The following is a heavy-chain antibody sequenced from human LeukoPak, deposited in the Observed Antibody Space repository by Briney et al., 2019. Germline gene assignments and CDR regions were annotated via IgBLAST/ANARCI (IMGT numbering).Heavy chain of an antibody. D-gene: IGHD2-2*01. V-gene: IGHV3-48*03. CDR3: ARSFQLSSSYYYYGMDV. CDR2: ISSSGSTI. Sequence: GGSLRLSCAASGFTFSSYEMNWVRQAPGKGLEWVSYISSSGSTIYYADSVKGRFTISRDNAKNSLYLQMNSLRAEDTAVYYCARSFQLSSSYYYYGMDVWGKGTTVTVSS. CDR1: GFTFSSYE. J-gene: IGHJ6*04.